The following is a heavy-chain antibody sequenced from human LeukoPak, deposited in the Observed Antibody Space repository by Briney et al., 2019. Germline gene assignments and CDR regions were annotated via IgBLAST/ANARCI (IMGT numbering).Heavy chain of an antibody. CDR1: GFTLSSYA. J-gene: IGHJ4*02. V-gene: IGHV3-23*01. CDR3: AKQSAGSAAWYSLHYDF. D-gene: IGHD6-13*01. CDR2: VDGGGGT. Sequence: GWSLRLSCAASGFTLSSYAMTWVRQTPGRGLEWVSSVDGGGGTYYADSVKGRFTISRDNSKDTLYLQMNGLRAEDTAVYFCAKQSAGSAAWYSLHYDFWGQGTLVTVSS.